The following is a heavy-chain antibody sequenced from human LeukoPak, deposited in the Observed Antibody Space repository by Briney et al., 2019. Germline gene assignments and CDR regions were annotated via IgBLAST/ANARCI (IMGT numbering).Heavy chain of an antibody. Sequence: ASVKVSCKASGYTFTGYYMHWVRQAPGQGLEWMGWINPNSGGTNYAQKFQGRVTMTRDTSISTAYMELSRLRSDGTAVYYCARRPRRAVAGTGDYFDYWGQGTLVTVSS. D-gene: IGHD6-19*01. CDR1: GYTFTGYY. V-gene: IGHV1-2*02. J-gene: IGHJ4*02. CDR2: INPNSGGT. CDR3: ARRPRRAVAGTGDYFDY.